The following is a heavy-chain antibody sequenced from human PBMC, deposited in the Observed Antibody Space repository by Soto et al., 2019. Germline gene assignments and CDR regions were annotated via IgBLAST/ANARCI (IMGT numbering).Heavy chain of an antibody. CDR2: IFSNDEK. D-gene: IGHD6-19*01. Sequence: QVTLKESGPVLVKPTEPLTLTCTVSGFSLSNARMGVSWIRQPPGKALEWLAHIFSNDEKSYSTSLKSRLTISKVTSKSQVVLTMTNMDPVDTARYYCARISIAVAGTGWFDPLGQGTLVTVSS. J-gene: IGHJ5*02. V-gene: IGHV2-26*01. CDR1: GFSLSNARMG. CDR3: ARISIAVAGTGWFDP.